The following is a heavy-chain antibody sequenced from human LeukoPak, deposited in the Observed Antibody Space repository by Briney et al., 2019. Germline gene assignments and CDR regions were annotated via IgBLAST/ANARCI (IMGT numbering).Heavy chain of an antibody. Sequence: GGSLRLSCAASGFTFSSYWMSWVRQAPGKGLEWVANTKQDGSEKYYVDSVKGRFTISRDNAKNSLYLQMNSLRAEDTAVYYCARDRYCSSTSCRYYYYYGMDVWGQGTTVTVSS. V-gene: IGHV3-7*01. J-gene: IGHJ6*02. D-gene: IGHD2-2*01. CDR1: GFTFSSYW. CDR3: ARDRYCSSTSCRYYYYYGMDV. CDR2: TKQDGSEK.